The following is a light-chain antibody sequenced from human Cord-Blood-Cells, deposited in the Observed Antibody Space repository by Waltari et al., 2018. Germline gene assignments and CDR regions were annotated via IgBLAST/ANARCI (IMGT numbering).Light chain of an antibody. CDR1: SSDVGSYNL. CDR3: CSYAGSVV. Sequence: QSALTQPASVSGSPGQSITISCTGTSSDVGSYNLVSWYQQHTGKAPKLRIYEGSKRPSGVSNRFSGSKSGNTASLTISGRQAEDEADYYCCSYAGSVVFGGGTKLTVL. J-gene: IGLJ2*01. CDR2: EGS. V-gene: IGLV2-23*01.